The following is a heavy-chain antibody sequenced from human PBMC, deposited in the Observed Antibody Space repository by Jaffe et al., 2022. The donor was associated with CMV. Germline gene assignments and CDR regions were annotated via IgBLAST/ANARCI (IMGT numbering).Heavy chain of an antibody. CDR1: GGSISSSSYY. J-gene: IGHJ4*02. D-gene: IGHD3-22*01. V-gene: IGHV4-39*01. Sequence: QLQLQESGPGLVKPSETLSLTCTVSGGSISSSSYYWGWIRQPPGKGLEWIGSIYYSGSTYYNPSLKSRVTISVDTSKNQFSLKLSSVTAADTAVYYCARRRNYYDSSGSLEIDYWGQGTLVTVSS. CDR2: IYYSGST. CDR3: ARRRNYYDSSGSLEIDY.